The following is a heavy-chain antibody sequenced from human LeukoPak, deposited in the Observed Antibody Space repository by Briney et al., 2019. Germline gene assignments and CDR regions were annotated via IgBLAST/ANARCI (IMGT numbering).Heavy chain of an antibody. V-gene: IGHV4-31*03. J-gene: IGHJ4*02. CDR1: GGSISSGGYY. Sequence: PSETLSLTCTVSGGSISSGGYYWSWIRQHPGKGLEWIGYIYYSGITYYNPSLKSRVTISVDTSKNQFSLKLSSVTAADTAVYYCAGLDSSGYYEHWGQGTLVTVSS. CDR2: IYYSGIT. CDR3: AGLDSSGYYEH. D-gene: IGHD3-22*01.